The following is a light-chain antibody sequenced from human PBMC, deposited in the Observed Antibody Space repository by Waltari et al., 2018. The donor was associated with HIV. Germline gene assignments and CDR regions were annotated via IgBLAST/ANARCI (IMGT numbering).Light chain of an antibody. V-gene: IGLV3-19*01. CDR3: NSRDSSGNHVV. CDR1: SLRSYY. Sequence: AVSVALGQTVRITCQGDSLRSYYASWYQQKPGQAPVLVIYGKNNRPSGIPDRFSGSSSGNTASLTITGAQAEDEADYYCNSRDSSGNHVVFGGGTKLTVL. J-gene: IGLJ2*01. CDR2: GKN.